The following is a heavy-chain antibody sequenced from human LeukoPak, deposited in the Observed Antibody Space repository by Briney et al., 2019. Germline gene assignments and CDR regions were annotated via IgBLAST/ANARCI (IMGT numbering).Heavy chain of an antibody. D-gene: IGHD2-2*01. CDR2: IKLDGSEK. V-gene: IGHV3-7*05. CDR1: GFTFSNYW. J-gene: IGHJ4*02. CDR3: ARAAIVVVPAAMGFDY. Sequence: GGSLRLSCAASGFTFSNYWMSWVRQAPGKVLEWVANIKLDGSEKYYVDSVKGRFTISRDNAQNSLYLQMNSLRAEATAVYYCARAAIVVVPAAMGFDYWGQGTLVTVSS.